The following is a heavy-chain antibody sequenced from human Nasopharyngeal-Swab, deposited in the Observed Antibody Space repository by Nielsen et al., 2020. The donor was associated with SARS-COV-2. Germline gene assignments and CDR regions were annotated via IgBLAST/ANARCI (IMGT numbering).Heavy chain of an antibody. V-gene: IGHV4-59*01. Sequence: SETLSLTCTVSGGSISSYYWSWIRQPPGKGLEWIGYIYYSGSTNDNPSLKSRVTISVDTSKNQFSLKLSSVTAADTAVYYLAREGYYYGMDVWGQGTTVTVSS. CDR2: IYYSGST. CDR3: AREGYYYGMDV. CDR1: GGSISSYY. J-gene: IGHJ6*02.